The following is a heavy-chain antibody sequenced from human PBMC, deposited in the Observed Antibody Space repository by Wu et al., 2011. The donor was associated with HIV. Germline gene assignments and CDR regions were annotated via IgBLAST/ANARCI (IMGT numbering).Heavy chain of an antibody. V-gene: IGHV1-2*02. CDR1: GYTFTGYY. CDR3: ARVWIPLAGPYFDY. J-gene: IGHJ4*02. D-gene: IGHD6-19*01. Sequence: SCKASGYTFTGYYMHWVRQAPGQGLEWMGWINPHSGGTNYAQKFQGRVTMTSDTSTSTVYMELSSLRSEDTALYYCARVWIPLAGPYFDYWGQGTLVTVSS. CDR2: INPHSGGT.